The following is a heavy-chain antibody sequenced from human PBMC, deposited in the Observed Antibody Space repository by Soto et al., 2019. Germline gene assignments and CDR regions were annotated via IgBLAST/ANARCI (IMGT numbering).Heavy chain of an antibody. CDR2: IYNSGII. D-gene: IGHD3-10*01. CDR3: ARGPYCGEECYFAY. J-gene: IGHJ4*02. V-gene: IGHV4-4*07. Sequence: QVHLQESGPGLVKPSETLSLTCSVFGDSISRYYWSWIRQPAGKGLEFIGSIYNSGIINYNPSLESRVTMSVDPSKNQISLQLSSATAADTAMYYCARGPYCGEECYFAYWGQGTLVTVSP. CDR1: GDSISRYY.